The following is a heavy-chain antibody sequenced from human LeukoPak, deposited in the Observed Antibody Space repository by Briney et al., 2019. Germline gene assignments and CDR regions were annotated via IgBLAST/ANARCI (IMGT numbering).Heavy chain of an antibody. CDR3: AKELHEVYYYGPDV. D-gene: IGHD5-18*01. CDR2: ISYDGSNK. Sequence: PGGSLRLSCAASGFTFSSYGMHWVRQAPGKGLEWVAVISYDGSNKYYADSVKGRFTISRDNSKNTLYLQMISLRVEDTAIYYCAKELHEVYYYGPDVWGQGTTVTVSS. J-gene: IGHJ6*02. V-gene: IGHV3-30*18. CDR1: GFTFSSYG.